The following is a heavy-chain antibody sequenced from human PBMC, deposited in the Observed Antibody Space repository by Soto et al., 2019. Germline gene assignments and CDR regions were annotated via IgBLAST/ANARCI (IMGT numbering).Heavy chain of an antibody. Sequence: QVQLQQWGAGLLKPSETLSLTCAVYGGSFSGYYWSWIRQPPGKGLEWIGEINHSGSTNYNPSLKSRVTISVDTSKTEFSLNLSSVTAADTAVYYCSRIWVGSSCSGGYYYYYAMDVWGHGTTVTVS. CDR2: INHSGST. J-gene: IGHJ6*02. D-gene: IGHD6-13*01. CDR3: SRIWVGSSCSGGYYYYYAMDV. V-gene: IGHV4-34*01. CDR1: GGSFSGYY.